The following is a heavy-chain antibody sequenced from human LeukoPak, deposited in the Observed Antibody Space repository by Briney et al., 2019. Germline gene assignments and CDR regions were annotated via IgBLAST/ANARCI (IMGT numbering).Heavy chain of an antibody. Sequence: KAGGSLRLSCAASGFIFSDYDMTWIRQAPGKGLEWISYIDTISSTIYYADSVKGRFTISRDNAKNSLFLQMNSLRAEDTAVYYCARDLGLCTVWGQGTLVTVSS. J-gene: IGHJ4*02. CDR3: ARDLGLCTV. CDR2: IDTISSTI. CDR1: GFIFSDYD. V-gene: IGHV3-11*01. D-gene: IGHD4-17*01.